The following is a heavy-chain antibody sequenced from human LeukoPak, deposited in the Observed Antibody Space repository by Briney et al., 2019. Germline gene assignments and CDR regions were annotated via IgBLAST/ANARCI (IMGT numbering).Heavy chain of an antibody. D-gene: IGHD1-26*01. CDR1: GFTFSSYW. CDR2: ISSSGSTI. V-gene: IGHV3-48*03. J-gene: IGHJ4*02. Sequence: PGGSLRLSCAASGFTFSSYWMHWVRQSPGKGLEWVSYISSSGSTIYYADSVKGRFTISRDNAKNSLYLQMNSLRAEDTAVYYCARDVGANGFHFDYWGQGTLVTVSS. CDR3: ARDVGANGFHFDY.